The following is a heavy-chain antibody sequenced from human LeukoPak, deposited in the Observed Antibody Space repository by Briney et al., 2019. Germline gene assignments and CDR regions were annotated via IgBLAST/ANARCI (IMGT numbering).Heavy chain of an antibody. CDR2: ISGSSSHT. J-gene: IGHJ4*02. CDR3: AKEHDYSNAAPEWGFDS. V-gene: IGHV3-23*01. CDR1: GFTFSIYA. Sequence: GGSLRLSCAASGFTFSIYAMSWVRQAPGKGLEWVSGISGSSSHTMDADSVRGRFTISRDNTRNTLYLHMNSLRAEDTALYYCAKEHDYSNAAPEWGFDSWGQGSLVTVSS. D-gene: IGHD3-3*01.